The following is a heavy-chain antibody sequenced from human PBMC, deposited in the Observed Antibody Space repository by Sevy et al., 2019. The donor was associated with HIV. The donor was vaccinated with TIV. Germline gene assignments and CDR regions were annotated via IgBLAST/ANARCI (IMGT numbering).Heavy chain of an antibody. Sequence: SETLSLTCTVSGGSVSSGSYYWSWIRQPPGKGLEWIGYIYYSGSTNYNPSLKSRVTISVDTSKNQFSLKLSSVTAADTAVYYCASGYGDLYYYYYGMDVWCQGTTVTVSS. D-gene: IGHD4-17*01. CDR1: GGSVSSGSYY. J-gene: IGHJ6*02. V-gene: IGHV4-61*01. CDR2: IYYSGST. CDR3: ASGYGDLYYYYYGMDV.